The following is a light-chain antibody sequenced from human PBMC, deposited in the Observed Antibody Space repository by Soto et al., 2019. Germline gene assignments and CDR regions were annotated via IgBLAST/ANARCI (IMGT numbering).Light chain of an antibody. CDR1: SSDVGGYNY. CDR3: SSYAGRDNFGV. CDR2: EVT. J-gene: IGLJ3*02. V-gene: IGLV2-8*01. Sequence: QSVLTQPPSASGSPGQSVTISCTGTSSDVGGYNYVSWYQQHPGKAPKLIIYEVTQRPSGVPDRFSGSKSGNTASLTVSGLQTEDEADYYCSSYAGRDNFGVFGGGTKVTVL.